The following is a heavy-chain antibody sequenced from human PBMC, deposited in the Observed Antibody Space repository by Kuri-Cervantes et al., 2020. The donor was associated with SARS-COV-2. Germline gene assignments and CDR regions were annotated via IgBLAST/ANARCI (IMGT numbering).Heavy chain of an antibody. CDR2: IYYSGST. D-gene: IGHD4-17*01. Sequence: ESLKISCTVSGDSISSYYWSWIRQPPGKGLEWIGYIYYSGSTNYNPSLKSRVTISVDTSKNQFSLKLSSVTAADTAVYYCARELGLTTVNWFDPWGQGTLVTVSS. J-gene: IGHJ5*02. CDR3: ARELGLTTVNWFDP. V-gene: IGHV4-59*01. CDR1: GDSISSYY.